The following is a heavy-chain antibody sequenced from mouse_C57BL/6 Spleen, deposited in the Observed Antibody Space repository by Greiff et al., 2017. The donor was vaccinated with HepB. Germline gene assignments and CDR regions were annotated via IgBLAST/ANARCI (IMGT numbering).Heavy chain of an antibody. J-gene: IGHJ2*01. V-gene: IGHV1-64*01. CDR1: GYTFTSYW. CDR2: IHPNSGST. CDR3: AREGTMVTTDY. Sequence: QVQLQQPGAELVKPGASVKLSCKASGYTFTSYWMHWVKQRPGQGLEWIGMIHPNSGSTNYNEKFKSKATLTVDKSSSTAYMQLSSPTSEDSAVYYCAREGTMVTTDYWGQGTTLTVSS. D-gene: IGHD2-2*01.